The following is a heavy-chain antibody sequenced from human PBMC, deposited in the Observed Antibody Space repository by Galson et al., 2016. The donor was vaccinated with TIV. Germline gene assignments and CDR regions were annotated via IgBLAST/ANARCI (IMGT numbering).Heavy chain of an antibody. V-gene: IGHV1-69*05. D-gene: IGHD2-15*01. Sequence: SVKVSCKASGGTFRNYAINWVRRAPGRGLEWLGGILPISSTTNFAQKFQDRVTLTTDESASTVYMELSSLRSEDTAIYYCARDRVVDAYYYHYYYGMDVWGQGTTVTVSS. CDR1: GGTFRNYA. J-gene: IGHJ6*02. CDR2: ILPISSTT. CDR3: ARDRVVDAYYYHYYYGMDV.